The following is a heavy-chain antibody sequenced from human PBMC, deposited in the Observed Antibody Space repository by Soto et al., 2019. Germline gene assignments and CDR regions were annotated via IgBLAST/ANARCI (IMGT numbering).Heavy chain of an antibody. CDR1: GGSISSGGYY. J-gene: IGHJ5*02. D-gene: IGHD2-21*02. V-gene: IGHV4-31*03. Sequence: PSETLSLTCTVPGGSISSGGYYWSWIRQHPGKGLEWIGYIYYSGSTYYNPSLKSRVTISVDTSKNQFSLKLSSVTAADTAVYYCARGFRGPRVVLTATKPYNWFAPWGQGTLVTVSS. CDR2: IYYSGST. CDR3: ARGFRGPRVVLTATKPYNWFAP.